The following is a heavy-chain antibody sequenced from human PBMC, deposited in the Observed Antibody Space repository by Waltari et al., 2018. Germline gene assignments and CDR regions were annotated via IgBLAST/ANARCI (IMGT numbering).Heavy chain of an antibody. J-gene: IGHJ3*01. D-gene: IGHD2-15*01. V-gene: IGHV3-53*03. CDR2: VYVTGNT. CDR3: ARRLVVAGTLDVFDL. CDR1: GFTVNSNY. Sequence: EVQLVASGGDLIQPGGSLRLSCAASGFTVNSNYFNWVRQSPGKGLEWVSVVYVTGNTDYADSVKGRFTTSRDNSKNTVYLQMDSLRVEDTAMYYCARRLVVAGTLDVFDLWGQGTRVIVSS.